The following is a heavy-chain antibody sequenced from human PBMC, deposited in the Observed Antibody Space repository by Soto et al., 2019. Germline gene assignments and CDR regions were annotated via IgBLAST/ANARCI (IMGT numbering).Heavy chain of an antibody. D-gene: IGHD1-26*01. J-gene: IGHJ3*02. CDR2: ISAYNGNT. CDR1: GYTFTIYS. CDR3: ARDKAGAVDAFDI. V-gene: IGHV1-18*01. Sequence: QVQLVQSGAEVKKPGASVKVSCKASGYTFTIYSITWVRQAPGQXXEWMGWISAYNGNTDYAQKFQGRVTMTTDTSTSTAYMELRSLTSDDTAVYYCARDKAGAVDAFDIWGQGTMVTVSS.